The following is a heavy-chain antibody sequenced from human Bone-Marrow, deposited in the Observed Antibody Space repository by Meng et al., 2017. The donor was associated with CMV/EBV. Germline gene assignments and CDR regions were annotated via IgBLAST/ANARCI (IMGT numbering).Heavy chain of an antibody. D-gene: IGHD2-2*01. CDR1: GFSFSTSGVG. V-gene: IGHV2-70*20. J-gene: IGHJ5*02. CDR2: IDWDDDK. CDR3: ARGYCSSTTWGDNWFDP. Sequence: SGPTLVKPTQTLTLTCTFSGFSFSTSGVGVGWVRQPPGKALEWLALIDWDDDKYYSTSLKTRLTISKDTSKNQVVLTMTNMDPVDTATYYCARGYCSSTTWGDNWFDPWGQGTLVTVSS.